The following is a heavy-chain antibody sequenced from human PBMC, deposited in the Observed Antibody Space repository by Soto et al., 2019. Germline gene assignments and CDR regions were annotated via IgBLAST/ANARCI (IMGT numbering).Heavy chain of an antibody. Sequence: GGSLRLSCAASGFPFSNYGMYWVRQAPVKGLECLAIITSNGGHIYYADSEKGRFTISRDNSKNTLYLHMNSLRPEDTALYYCAKGGDFDYWGQGTLVTVSS. CDR1: GFPFSNYG. D-gene: IGHD4-17*01. CDR2: ITSNGGHI. V-gene: IGHV3-30*18. CDR3: AKGGDFDY. J-gene: IGHJ4*02.